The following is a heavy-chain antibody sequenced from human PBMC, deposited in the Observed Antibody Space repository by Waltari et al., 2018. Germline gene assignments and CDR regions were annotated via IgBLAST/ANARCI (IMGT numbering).Heavy chain of an antibody. CDR3: APKVVGLTASGWFDP. D-gene: IGHD2-15*01. CDR1: GYTFTGYF. J-gene: IGHJ5*02. V-gene: IGHV1-2*02. Sequence: QVQLVQSGSEVKKPGASLKVSCKTSGYTFTGYFMHWVRQAPGQGLGWMGWINPRTTDTKYAQKFQGRVTMTRDTSISTAYMEFSNLTSDDTAMYYCAPKVVGLTASGWFDPWGQGTLVTVSS. CDR2: INPRTTDT.